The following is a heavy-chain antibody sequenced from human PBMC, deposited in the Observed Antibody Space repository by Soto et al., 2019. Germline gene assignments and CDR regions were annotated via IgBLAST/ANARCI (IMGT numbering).Heavy chain of an antibody. Sequence: QVQLQESGPGLVRPSETLSLACTVSGGSFSNYYWSWIRQPPGERLEWIGYIYYSGSTNYNPSLESRVTISLDTSKNQFSLRLTSVTAADTAVYYCARDRWDYSNAFDIWGQGTVVTVSS. V-gene: IGHV4-59*01. D-gene: IGHD1-7*01. J-gene: IGHJ3*02. CDR2: IYYSGST. CDR1: GGSFSNYY. CDR3: ARDRWDYSNAFDI.